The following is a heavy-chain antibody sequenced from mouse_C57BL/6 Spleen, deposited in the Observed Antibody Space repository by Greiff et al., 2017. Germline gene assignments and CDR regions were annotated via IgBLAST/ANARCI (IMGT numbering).Heavy chain of an antibody. CDR3: ARRDYDGFDY. Sequence: QVQLKQPGAELVRPGSSVKLSCKASGYTFTSYWMHWVKQRPIQGLEWIGNIDPSVSETHYNQKFKDKATLTVDKSSSTAYMQLSSLTSEDSAVYYCARRDYDGFDYWGQGTTLTVSS. CDR1: GYTFTSYW. CDR2: IDPSVSET. V-gene: IGHV1-52*01. J-gene: IGHJ2*01. D-gene: IGHD2-4*01.